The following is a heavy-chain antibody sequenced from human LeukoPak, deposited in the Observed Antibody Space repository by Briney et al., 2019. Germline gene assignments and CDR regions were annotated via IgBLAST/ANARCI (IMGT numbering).Heavy chain of an antibody. CDR1: GYTFTFHY. D-gene: IGHD4/OR15-4a*01. CDR2: IKPDSGAT. V-gene: IGHV1-2*02. J-gene: IGHJ4*02. CDR3: ARDHDYGPDY. Sequence: ASLKVSCKASGYTFTFHYMHWLRQAPGQGLEWMGWIKPDSGATNFAQNFQGRVTMTSDTSIYTAYMELSSLTSDDTAMYYCARDHDYGPDYWGQGTLVTVSA.